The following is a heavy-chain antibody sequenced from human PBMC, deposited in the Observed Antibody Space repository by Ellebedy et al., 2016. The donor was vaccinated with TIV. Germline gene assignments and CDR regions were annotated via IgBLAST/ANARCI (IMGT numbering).Heavy chain of an antibody. Sequence: AASVKASCKASGYSFSIFGFSWVRQAPGQGLEWMGWISIYNGNTKYSQKFQGRVNMTTDTSTTTVYMELRSLRSDDTAVYYCARDFYETDHWFDTFDIWGQGTMVAVSS. V-gene: IGHV1-18*04. J-gene: IGHJ3*02. CDR1: GYSFSIFG. CDR3: ARDFYETDHWFDTFDI. CDR2: ISIYNGNT. D-gene: IGHD2/OR15-2a*01.